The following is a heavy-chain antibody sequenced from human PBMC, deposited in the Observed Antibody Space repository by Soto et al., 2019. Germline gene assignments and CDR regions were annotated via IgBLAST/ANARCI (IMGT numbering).Heavy chain of an antibody. CDR1: GGTFTDLG. J-gene: IGHJ5*02. V-gene: IGHV1-69*01. CDR3: VRGWDHYDSSGLLTWFDP. D-gene: IGHD3-22*01. CDR2: IIPIFGTP. Sequence: QVQLVQSGAEVKKPGSSVKVSCKASGGTFTDLGLHWVRQAPGQGLEWMGGIIPIFGTPNYAQKFQGRVIITADEFTSTAHMELSSLRSEDTAVYYCVRGWDHYDSSGLLTWFDPWGQGTLVTVSS.